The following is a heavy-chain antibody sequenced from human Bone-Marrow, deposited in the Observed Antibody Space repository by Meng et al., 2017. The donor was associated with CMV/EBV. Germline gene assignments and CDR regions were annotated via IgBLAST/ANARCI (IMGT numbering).Heavy chain of an antibody. D-gene: IGHD2-2*01. CDR3: AREPTSYPHYFKY. Sequence: SVKVSCKASGYTATTYYIHWVRQAPGQGLEWMGGIIPIFGAATYAQKFQGRVTITADESTTTAYMELSSLRSDDTAVYYCAREPTSYPHYFKYWGQGTLVTVSS. V-gene: IGHV1-69*13. CDR1: GYTATTYY. J-gene: IGHJ4*02. CDR2: IIPIFGAA.